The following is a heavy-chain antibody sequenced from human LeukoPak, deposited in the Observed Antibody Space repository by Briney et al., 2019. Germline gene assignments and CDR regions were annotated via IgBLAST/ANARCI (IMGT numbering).Heavy chain of an antibody. V-gene: IGHV1-2*02. Sequence: ASVKVPCKASGGTFSSYAISWVRQAPGQGLEWMGWINPNSGGTNYAQKFQGRVTMTRDTSISTAYMELSRLRSDDTAVYYCARGMALVVPAVQGYWGQGTLVTVSS. CDR3: ARGMALVVPAVQGY. D-gene: IGHD2-2*01. CDR2: INPNSGGT. CDR1: GGTFSSYA. J-gene: IGHJ4*02.